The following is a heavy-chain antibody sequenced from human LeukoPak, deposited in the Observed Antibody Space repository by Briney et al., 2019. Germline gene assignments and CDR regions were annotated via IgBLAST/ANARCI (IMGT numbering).Heavy chain of an antibody. CDR2: IYYSGST. J-gene: IGHJ6*02. Sequence: SETLSLTCTVSGGSISSSSYYWGWIRQPPGKGLEWIGSIYYSGSTYYNPSLKSRVTISVDTSKNQFSLKLSSVTAADTAVYYCARTYSSGWDIYYYYYYGTDVWGQGTTVTVSS. D-gene: IGHD6-19*01. CDR1: GGSISSSSYY. V-gene: IGHV4-39*01. CDR3: ARTYSSGWDIYYYYYYGTDV.